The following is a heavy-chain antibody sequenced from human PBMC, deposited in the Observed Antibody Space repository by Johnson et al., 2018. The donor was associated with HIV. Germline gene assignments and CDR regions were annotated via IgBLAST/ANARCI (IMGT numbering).Heavy chain of an antibody. CDR2: ISTTGVST. Sequence: VQLVESGGGLVQPGRSLRLSCVASGFTFSQYAMHWVRQAPGKGLEYVSAISTTGVSTYYADSVRGRFTISRDNSKHTLYLQMGSLRAEDMAVYYCAIPYFYDSGDYRWGQGTMVTVSS. V-gene: IGHV3-64*07. CDR1: GFTFSQYA. D-gene: IGHD3-22*01. CDR3: AIPYFYDSGDYR. J-gene: IGHJ3*01.